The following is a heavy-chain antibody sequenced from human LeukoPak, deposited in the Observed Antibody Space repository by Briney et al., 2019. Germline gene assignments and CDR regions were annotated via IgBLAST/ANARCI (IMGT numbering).Heavy chain of an antibody. CDR2: ISAYNGNT. D-gene: IGHD1-26*01. Sequence: EASVKVSCKASGYTFTSYDINWVRQAPGQGLEWMGWISAYNGNTNYAQKLQGRVTMTTDTSTSTAYMELRSLRSDDTAVYYCATTGIVGATLDYWGRGTLVTVSS. V-gene: IGHV1-18*01. J-gene: IGHJ4*02. CDR3: ATTGIVGATLDY. CDR1: GYTFTSYD.